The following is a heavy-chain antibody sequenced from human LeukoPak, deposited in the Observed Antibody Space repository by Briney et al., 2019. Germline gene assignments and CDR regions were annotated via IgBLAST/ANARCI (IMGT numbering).Heavy chain of an antibody. CDR3: ARGSLLGWFDP. CDR2: IYYSGST. Sequence: MPSQTLSLTCTVSGGSISSGGYYWSWIRQHPGKGLEWIGYIYYSGSTHYNPSLKSRVTISVDTSKNQFSLKLSSVTAADTAVYYCARGSLLGWFDPWGQGTLVTVSS. CDR1: GGSISSGGYY. D-gene: IGHD2-21*01. J-gene: IGHJ5*02. V-gene: IGHV4-31*03.